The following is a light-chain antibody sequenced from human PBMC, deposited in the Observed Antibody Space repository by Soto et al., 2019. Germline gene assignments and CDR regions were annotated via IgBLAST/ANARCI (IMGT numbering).Light chain of an antibody. V-gene: IGKV1-27*01. CDR2: AAS. CDR1: QGISNS. CDR3: QKYNNAPMCT. J-gene: IGKJ2*02. Sequence: DIQMAQSPSSLSASVGDRVTITCRASQGISNSLAWYQQKPGKVPKLLIYAASTLQSGVPSRFSGSGSGTDFTLTITSLQPEDVATYYCQKYNNAPMCTFGQGTKLEIK.